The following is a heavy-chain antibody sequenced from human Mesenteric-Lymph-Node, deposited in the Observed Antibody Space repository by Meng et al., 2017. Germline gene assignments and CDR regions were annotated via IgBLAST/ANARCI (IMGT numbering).Heavy chain of an antibody. CDR3: ARDRGGLGAFDY. Sequence: QAELAESGPGHAQPPQSPSLLCTFSGDSISSGYYYWSWIRQPPGKGLEWIGYIYYSGSTYYNPSLKSRVTISVDTSKNQFSLKLSSVTAADTAVYYCARDRGGLGAFDYWGQGTLVTVSS. CDR1: GDSISSGYYY. J-gene: IGHJ4*02. V-gene: IGHV4-30-4*01. CDR2: IYYSGST. D-gene: IGHD5-12*01.